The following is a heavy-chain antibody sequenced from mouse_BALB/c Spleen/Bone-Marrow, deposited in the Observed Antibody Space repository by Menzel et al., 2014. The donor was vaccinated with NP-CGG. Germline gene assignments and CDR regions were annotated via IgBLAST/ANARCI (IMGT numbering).Heavy chain of an antibody. CDR1: GYTFXSYW. V-gene: IGHV1S81*02. J-gene: IGHJ2*01. CDR2: INPSNGRT. CDR3: ANFITTVVATRNY. D-gene: IGHD1-1*01. Sequence: VQLQQSGAELVKPGASVKLSCKASGYTFXSYWMHWVKQRPGQGLEWIGEINPSNGRTNYNEKFKSKATLTVDKSSSTAYMQLSSLTSEDSAVYYCANFITTVVATRNYWGQGTTLTVSS.